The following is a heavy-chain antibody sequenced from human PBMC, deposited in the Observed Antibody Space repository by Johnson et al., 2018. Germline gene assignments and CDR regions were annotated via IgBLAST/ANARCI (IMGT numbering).Heavy chain of an antibody. CDR2: IWYDGSNK. D-gene: IGHD3-10*01. V-gene: IGHV3-33*01. Sequence: HVQLVESGGAVVQPGRSLRLSCAASGFTFSGYGMHWVRQAPGKGLEWVSVIWYDGSNKYDADPVKGRIIISRDNSRNTLDLKMNSLRAEDTAVYYCARGRRGSRNYYGMDVWGQGTTVTVSS. J-gene: IGHJ6*02. CDR3: ARGRRGSRNYYGMDV. CDR1: GFTFSGYG.